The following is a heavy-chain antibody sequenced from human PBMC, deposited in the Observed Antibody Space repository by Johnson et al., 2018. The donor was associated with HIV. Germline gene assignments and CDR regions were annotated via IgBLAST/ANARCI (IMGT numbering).Heavy chain of an antibody. V-gene: IGHV3-7*01. CDR2: MNRGGSEI. Sequence: VQLVESGGDLVQPGGSLRLSCAASGFTFNNYYMAWVRQAPGKGLEWVATMNRGGSEIFSVASVKGRFTISGDIAKNSLYLQMNSLRADDTAIYYCARASQGAYDMWGQGTMVIVSS. CDR3: ARASQGAYDM. J-gene: IGHJ3*02. CDR1: GFTFNNYY.